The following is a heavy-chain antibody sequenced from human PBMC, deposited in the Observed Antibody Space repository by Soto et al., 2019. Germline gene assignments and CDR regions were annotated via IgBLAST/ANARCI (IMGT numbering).Heavy chain of an antibody. CDR2: MNPNSGNT. Sequence: QVQLVQSGAEVKKPGASVKVSCKASGYTFTSYDINWMRQATGQGLEWMGWMNPNSGNTGYAQKFQGRVTMTRNTSISTAYMELSSLRSEDTAVYYCARAKRYYGSGSYYNSYYYGMDVWGQGTTVTVSS. D-gene: IGHD3-10*01. CDR1: GYTFTSYD. CDR3: ARAKRYYGSGSYYNSYYYGMDV. V-gene: IGHV1-8*01. J-gene: IGHJ6*02.